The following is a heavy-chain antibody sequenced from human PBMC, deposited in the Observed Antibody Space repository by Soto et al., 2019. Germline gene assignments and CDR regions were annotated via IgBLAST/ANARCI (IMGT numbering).Heavy chain of an antibody. CDR1: GGSFSGYY. D-gene: IGHD6-25*01. Sequence: QVQLQQWGAGLLKPSETLSLNCAVYGGSFSGYYWSWIRQPPGKGPARSGEINHRGSINYNPSLKSRVTMSVDTSKNQFSLKLNSVTAADTAVFYCARGSRMRIPAASGRDYYYHGLDVWGKGTAVTVSS. J-gene: IGHJ6*04. CDR2: INHRGSI. V-gene: IGHV4-34*01. CDR3: ARGSRMRIPAASGRDYYYHGLDV.